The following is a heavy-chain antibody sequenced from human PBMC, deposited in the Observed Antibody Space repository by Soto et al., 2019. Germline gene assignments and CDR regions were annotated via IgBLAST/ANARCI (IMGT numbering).Heavy chain of an antibody. D-gene: IGHD3-3*01. V-gene: IGHV3-7*01. CDR2: IKQDGSAK. CDR3: VRSQSAAYHA. Sequence: EVQLVESGGGLVQPGGSLTLSCAASGFTFSSFWMTWVRQAPGKGLEWVANIKQDGSAKNHVDSVEGRFTVSRDNAKTSLYLQMNSLRVEDTAVYYCVRSQSAAYHAWGQGTMVIVSS. J-gene: IGHJ3*01. CDR1: GFTFSSFW.